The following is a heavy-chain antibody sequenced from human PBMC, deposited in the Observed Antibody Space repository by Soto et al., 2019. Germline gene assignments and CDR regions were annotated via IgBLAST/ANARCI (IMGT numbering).Heavy chain of an antibody. V-gene: IGHV4-59*02. Sequence: SETLSLTCTVSGASVSHGYWSWIRQPPGKGLEWIGFMYFGGSFNYNPSLSSRVTLSVETSKNQFSMTVTSVAASDTAVYYCARTYYDSTGFAVDSCRQGTLVTVST. CDR2: MYFGGSF. D-gene: IGHD3-22*01. CDR1: GASVSHGY. J-gene: IGHJ5*01. CDR3: ARTYYDSTGFAVDS.